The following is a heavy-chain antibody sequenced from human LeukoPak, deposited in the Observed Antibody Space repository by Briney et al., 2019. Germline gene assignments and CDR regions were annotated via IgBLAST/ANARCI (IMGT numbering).Heavy chain of an antibody. D-gene: IGHD1-26*01. J-gene: IGHJ4*02. CDR3: AKYRLVGARGYFDY. V-gene: IGHV3-23*01. Sequence: GGSLRLSCGASGFTFSSCAMSWVRQAPGKGLEWVSTISDSGADTYYADSVRGRFTISRDNSKNTLYLGMDSLGAEDTAIYYCAKYRLVGARGYFDYWGQGILVTVPS. CDR2: ISDSGADT. CDR1: GFTFSSCA.